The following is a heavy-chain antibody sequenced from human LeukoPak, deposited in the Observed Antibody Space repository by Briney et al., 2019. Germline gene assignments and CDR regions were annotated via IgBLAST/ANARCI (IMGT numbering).Heavy chain of an antibody. CDR3: ARVGKVRGVIITFPLYYYYYMDV. D-gene: IGHD3-10*01. V-gene: IGHV1-18*01. CDR2: ISAYNGNT. Sequence: ASVKVSCKASGYTFTSYGISWVRQAPGQGLEWMGWISAYNGNTNYAQKLQGRVTMTTDTSTSTAYMELRSLRSDDTAVYYCARVGKVRGVIITFPLYYYYYMDVWGKGTTVTISS. CDR1: GYTFTSYG. J-gene: IGHJ6*03.